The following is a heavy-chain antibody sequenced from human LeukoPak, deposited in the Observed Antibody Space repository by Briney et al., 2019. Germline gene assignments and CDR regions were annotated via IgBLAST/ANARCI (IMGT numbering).Heavy chain of an antibody. J-gene: IGHJ3*02. CDR2: IIPIFGTA. Sequence: GASVKVSCKASGGTFSNYAISWVRQAPRQGLEWMGGIIPIFGTANYAQKFQGRVTITADKSTSTAYMELSSLRSEDTGVYYCATLVLTSPIGSPGIDIWGQGTMVVVSS. CDR1: GGTFSNYA. CDR3: ATLVLTSPIGSPGIDI. D-gene: IGHD6-13*01. V-gene: IGHV1-69*06.